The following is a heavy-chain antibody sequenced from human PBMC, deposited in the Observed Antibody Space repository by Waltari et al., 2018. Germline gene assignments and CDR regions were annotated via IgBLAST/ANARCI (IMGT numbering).Heavy chain of an antibody. CDR2: ISYDGSNK. D-gene: IGHD4-17*01. CDR1: GFTFSSSA. V-gene: IGHV3-30-3*01. Sequence: QVQLVESGGGVVQPGRSLSLSCAASGFTFSSSAMHWVRQAPGKGLEWVAVISYDGSNKYYADSVKGRFTISRDNSKNTLYLQMNSLRAEDTAVYYCARAGYGDYSAQDYWGQGTLVTVSS. CDR3: ARAGYGDYSAQDY. J-gene: IGHJ4*02.